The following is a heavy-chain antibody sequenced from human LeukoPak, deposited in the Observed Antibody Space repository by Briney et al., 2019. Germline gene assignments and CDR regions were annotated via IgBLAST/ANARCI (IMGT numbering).Heavy chain of an antibody. CDR3: AREHMVRGVIDR. V-gene: IGHV4-4*07. CDR2: IYSRGST. CDR1: GGSISNYY. J-gene: IGHJ4*02. Sequence: PSETLSLTYTVSGGSISNYYWSWIRQPAGKRLEWLGRIYSRGSTNYNPSLESRVTVSVDTSKNQFSLKLSSVTAADTAVYYCAREHMVRGVIDRWGQGALVTVSS. D-gene: IGHD3-10*01.